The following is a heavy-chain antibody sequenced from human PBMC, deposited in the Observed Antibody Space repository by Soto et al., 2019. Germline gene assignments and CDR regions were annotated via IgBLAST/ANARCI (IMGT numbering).Heavy chain of an antibody. CDR3: AGGGGVGKVCGGFDI. V-gene: IGHV5-51*03. CDR1: GYSFTSYW. D-gene: IGHD2-21*01. J-gene: IGHJ3*02. Sequence: EVQLVQSGAEVKKPGESLKISCKGSGYSFTSYWIGWVRQMPGKGLEWMGIIYPGDSDTRYSPSFQGQVTISADKSICCADLQLCSLKASGTAMYDSAGGGGVGKVCGGFDIWGEGTKGTVSS. CDR2: IYPGDSDT.